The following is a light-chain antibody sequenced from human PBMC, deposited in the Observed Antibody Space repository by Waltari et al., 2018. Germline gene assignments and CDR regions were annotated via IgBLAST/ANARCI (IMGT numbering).Light chain of an antibody. Sequence: EIVLTQSPAILSFSPGERATLSCRASQSVGTYLAWYQQRPGKSPRLLSYAASYRATGIPARFSGSGSETDFTLTISSLQPEDFAVYYCQQRRSWPLTFGGGTRVQI. CDR2: AAS. CDR1: QSVGTY. J-gene: IGKJ4*01. CDR3: QQRRSWPLT. V-gene: IGKV3-11*01.